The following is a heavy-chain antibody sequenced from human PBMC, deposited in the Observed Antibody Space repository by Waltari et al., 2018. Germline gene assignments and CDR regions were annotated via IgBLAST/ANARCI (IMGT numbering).Heavy chain of an antibody. V-gene: IGHV1-2*02. D-gene: IGHD2-15*01. CDR2: INPNSGGT. Sequence: QVQLVQSGAEVKKPGASVKVSCTASGYTFTGYYMHWVRQAPGQGLEWMGWINPNSGGTNYAQKFQGRVTMTRDTSISTAYMELSRLRSDDTAVYYCARSYCSGGSCVYYYYYYGMDVWGQGTTVTVSS. J-gene: IGHJ6*02. CDR3: ARSYCSGGSCVYYYYYYGMDV. CDR1: GYTFTGYY.